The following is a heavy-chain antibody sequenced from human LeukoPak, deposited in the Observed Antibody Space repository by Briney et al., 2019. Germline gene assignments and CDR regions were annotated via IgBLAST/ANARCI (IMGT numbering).Heavy chain of an antibody. J-gene: IGHJ5*02. CDR3: ARGSDDYKLGNH. V-gene: IGHV4-39*01. CDR1: GDSCDNSYC. CDR2: IYSSEYT. Sequence: PSETLSLSCTVSGDSCDNSYCWTWVRQPPGTRPEWIGTIYSSEYTYYHPSLRSRATISADTSRNLFSLKLNSVTAADTAVYYCARGSDDYKLGNHWGHGTLVTVSS. D-gene: IGHD5-24*01.